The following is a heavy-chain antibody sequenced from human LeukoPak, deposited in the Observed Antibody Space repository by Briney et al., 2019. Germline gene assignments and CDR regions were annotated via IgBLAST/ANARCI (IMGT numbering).Heavy chain of an antibody. V-gene: IGHV1-69*13. D-gene: IGHD5-12*01. CDR2: IIPIFGTA. CDR3: ARGYYGVRIVATLSSYYYGMDV. CDR1: GGTFSSYA. J-gene: IGHJ6*04. Sequence: GASVKVSYKASGGTFSSYAISWVRQAPGQGLEWMGGIIPIFGTANYAQKFQGRVTITADESTSTAYMELSSLRSEDTAVYYCARGYYGVRIVATLSSYYYGMDVWGKGTTVTVSS.